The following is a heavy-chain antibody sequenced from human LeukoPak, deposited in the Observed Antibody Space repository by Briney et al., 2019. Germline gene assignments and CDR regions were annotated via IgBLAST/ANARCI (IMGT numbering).Heavy chain of an antibody. CDR3: TRGYYDSSGSIDY. CDR2: IWYDGSNK. J-gene: IGHJ4*02. Sequence: PGRCLRLSCAASGFTFSSYGMHWVRQAPGKGLEWVAVIWYDGSNKYYADSVKGRFTISRDNSKNTLYLQMNSLRAEDTAVYYCTRGYYDSSGSIDYWGQGTLVTVSS. V-gene: IGHV3-33*01. CDR1: GFTFSSYG. D-gene: IGHD3-22*01.